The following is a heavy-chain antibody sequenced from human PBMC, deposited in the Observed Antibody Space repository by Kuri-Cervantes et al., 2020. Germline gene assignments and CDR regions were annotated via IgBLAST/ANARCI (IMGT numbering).Heavy chain of an antibody. Sequence: GGSLRLSCAASGFTFSNYDIHWVRQAPGKGLEWVAVISYDGSNKYYADSVKGRFTISRDNSKTTLYLQMNSLRAEDTAVYYCARDFTGSDVLSDYWGQGTLVTVSS. D-gene: IGHD3-9*01. J-gene: IGHJ4*02. V-gene: IGHV3-30*03. CDR2: ISYDGSNK. CDR1: GFTFSNYD. CDR3: ARDFTGSDVLSDY.